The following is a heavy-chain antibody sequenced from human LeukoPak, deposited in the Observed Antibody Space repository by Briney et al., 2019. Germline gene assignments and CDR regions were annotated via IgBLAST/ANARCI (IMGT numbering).Heavy chain of an antibody. J-gene: IGHJ4*02. D-gene: IGHD3-3*01. CDR3: ARDRGVVIYPLDF. CDR2: INPSGGTT. V-gene: IGHV1-46*01. CDR1: GYIFTTYY. Sequence: GASVKVSCQTSGYIFTTYYIHWVRQAPGQGLEWMGMINPSGGTTSYAQQFQGRVTMTRDTSTSTVYMELSSLRSEDTAVYYCARDRGVVIYPLDFWGQGTLVTVSS.